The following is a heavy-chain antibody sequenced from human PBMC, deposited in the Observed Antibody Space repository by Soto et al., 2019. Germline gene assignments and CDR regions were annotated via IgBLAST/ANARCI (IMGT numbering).Heavy chain of an antibody. CDR2: IFYDGFNE. CDR1: GFTFRQYG. J-gene: IGHJ3*01. Sequence: QVQLVESGGGVVQPGTSLRLSCAASGFTFRQYGMHWVRQAPGKGLDWVAVIFYDGFNEYYADSVRGRFTISRDNSGNMVYLQRNSLRAAHTAVYFCVRGWGSGVPLSCLYLWGQGTAVVVSS. CDR3: VRGWGSGVPLSCLYL. V-gene: IGHV3-33*01. D-gene: IGHD6-19*01.